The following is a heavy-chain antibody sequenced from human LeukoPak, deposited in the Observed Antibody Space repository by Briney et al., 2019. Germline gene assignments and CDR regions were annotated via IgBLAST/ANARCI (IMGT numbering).Heavy chain of an antibody. D-gene: IGHD3-16*01. Sequence: GASAKVSCKASGYTLTGYYMHWVRQAPGQGLEWMGCINPNSGDTKYAQKFQGRVTMTRDTSMNTAYMELSRLRSDDTAIYYCARGGYVIVRDWFDPWGQGTLVTVSS. CDR3: ARGGYVIVRDWFDP. CDR2: INPNSGDT. CDR1: GYTLTGYY. V-gene: IGHV1-2*02. J-gene: IGHJ5*02.